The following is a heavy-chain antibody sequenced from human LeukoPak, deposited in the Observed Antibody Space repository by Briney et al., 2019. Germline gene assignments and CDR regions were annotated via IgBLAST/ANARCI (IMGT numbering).Heavy chain of an antibody. CDR3: ARNDGVPALSFDY. CDR1: GYTFTRYY. J-gene: IGHJ4*02. CDR2: SNPNSGGT. V-gene: IGHV1-2*02. D-gene: IGHD2-2*01. Sequence: ASVTVSFKGSGYTFTRYYMHWVRQAPGQGVGGMGWSNPNSGGTNYAQKFQGRVTMTRDTSISTAYMELSRLRSDDTAVYYCARNDGVPALSFDYWGQGTLVTVSS.